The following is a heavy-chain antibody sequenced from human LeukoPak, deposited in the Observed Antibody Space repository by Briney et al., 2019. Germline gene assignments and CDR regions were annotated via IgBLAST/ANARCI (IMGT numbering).Heavy chain of an antibody. Sequence: GGSLRLSCAASGFTFSSYWMHWVRQAPGKGLEWVSGISGSGDSTYYADSVKGRFTISRDKSKNTLYLHMNSLRAEDTAAYFCARQSFGSPRWFDPWGQGTLVTVSS. CDR3: ARQSFGSPRWFDP. V-gene: IGHV3-23*01. D-gene: IGHD3-3*01. CDR2: ISGSGDST. CDR1: GFTFSSYW. J-gene: IGHJ5*02.